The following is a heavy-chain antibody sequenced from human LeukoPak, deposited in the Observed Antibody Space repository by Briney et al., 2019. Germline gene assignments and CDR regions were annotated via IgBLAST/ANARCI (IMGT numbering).Heavy chain of an antibody. CDR3: ASGGSSSWYRWFDP. J-gene: IGHJ5*02. Sequence: ASETLSLTCTVSGGSISSSSYYWGWIRQPPGKGLDWIGDISYSGSTYYNPSLKSRVTISVDTSKNQFSLKLSSVTATDTAVYYCASGGSSSWYRWFDPWGQGTLVTVSS. D-gene: IGHD6-13*01. CDR2: ISYSGST. V-gene: IGHV4-39*01. CDR1: GGSISSSSYY.